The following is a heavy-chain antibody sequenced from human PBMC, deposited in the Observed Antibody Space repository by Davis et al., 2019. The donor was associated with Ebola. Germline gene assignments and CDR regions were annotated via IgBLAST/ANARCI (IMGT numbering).Heavy chain of an antibody. D-gene: IGHD6-13*01. V-gene: IGHV3-23*01. Sequence: PGGSLRLSCTASGLTFTTYAMTWVRQAPGKGLEWVSTISDSGGTTFYADSVEGRFTISRDISKNTAYLQMDSLRAEDTAVYYCAVIAALWGQGTPVTVSS. J-gene: IGHJ4*02. CDR1: GLTFTTYA. CDR3: AVIAAL. CDR2: ISDSGGTT.